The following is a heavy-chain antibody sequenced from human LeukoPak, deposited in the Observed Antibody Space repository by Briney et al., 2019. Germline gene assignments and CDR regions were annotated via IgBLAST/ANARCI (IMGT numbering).Heavy chain of an antibody. D-gene: IGHD6-19*01. V-gene: IGHV1-24*01. CDR1: GYTLTELS. CDR3: ATSPYSSGWYRWFDP. J-gene: IGHJ5*02. Sequence: ASVKVSCKISGYTLTELSMHWVRQAPGKGLEWMGGFDPEDGETIYAQKFQGRVTMTEDTSTDTAYMELSSLRSEDTAVYYCATSPYSSGWYRWFDPWGQGTLVTVSS. CDR2: FDPEDGET.